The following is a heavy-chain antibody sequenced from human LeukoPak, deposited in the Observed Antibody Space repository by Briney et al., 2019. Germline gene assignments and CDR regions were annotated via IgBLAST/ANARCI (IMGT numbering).Heavy chain of an antibody. D-gene: IGHD6-13*01. V-gene: IGHV3-74*01. CDR3: ARAAAGTGGFDY. J-gene: IGHJ4*02. CDR1: GFTFSSYW. Sequence: GGSLRLSCAASGFTFSSYWMHWVRQAPGKGLVWVSRINTDGSSTSYADSVKGRFTISRDNAKNTLYLQMNSLRAEDTAVYYCARAAAGTGGFDYWGQGTLVTVSS. CDR2: INTDGSST.